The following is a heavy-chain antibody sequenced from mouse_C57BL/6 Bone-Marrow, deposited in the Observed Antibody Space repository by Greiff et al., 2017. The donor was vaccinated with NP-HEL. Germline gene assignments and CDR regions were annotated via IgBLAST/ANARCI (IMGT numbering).Heavy chain of an antibody. Sequence: EVKLQESGGGLVKPGGSLKLSCAASGFTFSSYAMSWVRQTPEKRLEWVATISDGGSYTYYPDNVKGRFTISRDNAKNNLYLQISHLKSEDTAMYDCGIYDGTPYYAMDYWGQGTSATVSS. V-gene: IGHV5-4*03. CDR3: GIYDGTPYYAMDY. J-gene: IGHJ4*01. D-gene: IGHD2-1*01. CDR2: ISDGGSYT. CDR1: GFTFSSYA.